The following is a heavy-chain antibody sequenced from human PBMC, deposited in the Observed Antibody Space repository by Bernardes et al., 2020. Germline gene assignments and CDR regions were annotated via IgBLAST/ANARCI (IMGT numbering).Heavy chain of an antibody. J-gene: IGHJ5*02. CDR3: ARTGTTGNWFDP. CDR2: INPNSGGT. CDR1: GYTFTGYY. V-gene: IGHV1-2*06. Sequence: ASVKVSCKASGYTFTGYYMHWVRQAPGQGLEWMGRINPNSGGTNYAQKFQGRVTMTRDTSISTAYMELSRLRSDDTAVYYCARTGTTGNWFDPWGQGTLVTVSS. D-gene: IGHD1-7*01.